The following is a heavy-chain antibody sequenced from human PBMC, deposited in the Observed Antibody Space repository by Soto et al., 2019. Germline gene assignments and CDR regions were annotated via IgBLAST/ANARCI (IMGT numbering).Heavy chain of an antibody. CDR2: IYYSGST. CDR1: GGSISSSSYY. V-gene: IGHV4-39*02. CDR3: ARDLRWAGFDDAFDI. D-gene: IGHD4-17*01. J-gene: IGHJ3*02. Sequence: PSETLSLTCTVSGGSISSSSYYWGWIRQPPGKGLEWIGSIYYSGSTYYNPSLKSRVTISVDTSKNQFSLKLSSVTAADTAVYYCARDLRWAGFDDAFDIWGQGTMVTVSS.